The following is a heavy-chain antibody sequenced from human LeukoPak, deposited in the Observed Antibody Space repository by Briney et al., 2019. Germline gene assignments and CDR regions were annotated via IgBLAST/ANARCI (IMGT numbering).Heavy chain of an antibody. CDR2: ISGSGGST. V-gene: IGHV3-23*01. CDR1: GFTFSSYA. CDR3: AKAYTYYYDSSGYYFDY. J-gene: IGHJ4*02. D-gene: IGHD3-22*01. Sequence: GGSLRLSCAASGFTFSSYAMSWVRQAPGKGLEWVSAISGSGGSTYYADSVKGRFTISRDNSKNTLYLQMNSLRAEDTAVYYCAKAYTYYYDSSGYYFDYWGQGTLVTVSS.